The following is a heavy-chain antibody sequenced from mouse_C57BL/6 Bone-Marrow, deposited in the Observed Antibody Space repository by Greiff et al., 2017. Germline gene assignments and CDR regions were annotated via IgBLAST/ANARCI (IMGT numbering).Heavy chain of an antibody. CDR2: INPSNGGT. V-gene: IGHV1-53*01. Sequence: QVQLQQSGTELVKPGASVKLSCKASGYTFTSYWMHWVKQRPGQGLEWIGNINPSNGGTNYNEKFKSKATLTVDKSSSTAYMQLSSLTSESSAVYYCARSGVRGAWFAYWGQGTLVTVSA. J-gene: IGHJ3*01. D-gene: IGHD4-1*01. CDR1: GYTFTSYW. CDR3: ARSGVRGAWFAY.